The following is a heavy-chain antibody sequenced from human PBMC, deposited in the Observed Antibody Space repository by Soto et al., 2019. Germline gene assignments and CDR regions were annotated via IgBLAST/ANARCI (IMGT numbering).Heavy chain of an antibody. CDR2: INHSGST. CDR1: GGSFSGYY. V-gene: IGHV4-34*01. D-gene: IGHD3-16*02. Sequence: SATLSFTCAVYGGSFSGYYWSWIRQPPGKGLEWIGEINHSGSTNYNPSLKSRVTISVDTSKNQFSLKLSSVTAADTAVYYCARDSFYDYVWGSYRNDAFDIWGQGTMVTV. CDR3: ARDSFYDYVWGSYRNDAFDI. J-gene: IGHJ3*02.